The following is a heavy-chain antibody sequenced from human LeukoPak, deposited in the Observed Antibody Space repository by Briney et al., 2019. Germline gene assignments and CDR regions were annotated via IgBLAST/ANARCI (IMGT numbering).Heavy chain of an antibody. CDR2: IYYSGST. Sequence: PSETLSLTCTVSGGSISSYYWSWIRQPPGKGLEWIGYIYYSGSTNYNPSLKSRVTISVDTSKNQFSLKLSSVTAADTAVYYCARYFDLKGNWFDPWGQGTLVTVSS. D-gene: IGHD3-9*01. J-gene: IGHJ5*02. CDR3: ARYFDLKGNWFDP. CDR1: GGSISSYY. V-gene: IGHV4-59*01.